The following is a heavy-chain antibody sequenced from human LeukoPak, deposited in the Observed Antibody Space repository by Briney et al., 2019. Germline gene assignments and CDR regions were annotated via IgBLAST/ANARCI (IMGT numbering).Heavy chain of an antibody. CDR1: GGSISSYF. J-gene: IGHJ4*02. CDR2: IYYSGST. Sequence: SETLSLTCTVSGGSISSYFWSWIRQPPGKGLEWIGYIYYSGSTNYNPSLKSRVTISVDTSKNQFSLKLSSVTAADTAVYYCARVPGMVATWYFDYWGQGTLVTVSS. CDR3: ARVPGMVATWYFDY. D-gene: IGHD5-12*01. V-gene: IGHV4-59*01.